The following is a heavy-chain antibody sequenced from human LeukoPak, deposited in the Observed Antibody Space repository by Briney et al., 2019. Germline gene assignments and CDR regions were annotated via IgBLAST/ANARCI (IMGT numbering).Heavy chain of an antibody. CDR2: IYSSGST. CDR3: GRHQLYCPGASCYPAWFDP. CDR1: GGSISSYY. D-gene: IGHD2-15*01. V-gene: IGHV4-59*08. J-gene: IGHJ5*02. Sequence: SETLSLTCTVSGGSISSYYGSWVRQPPGEGRGWIGYIYSSGSTNYNPSVMSRVTISVDTSTIQFSLNMSSVTAADTAVYYWGRHQLYCPGASCYPAWFDPWGQGILVTVSS.